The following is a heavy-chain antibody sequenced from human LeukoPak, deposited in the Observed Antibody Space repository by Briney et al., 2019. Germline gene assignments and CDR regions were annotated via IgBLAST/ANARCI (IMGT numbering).Heavy chain of an antibody. D-gene: IGHD3-10*01. V-gene: IGHV4-31*03. J-gene: IGHJ6*02. CDR3: AREPGRFGELLSPPPYYYGMDV. Sequence: SQTLSLTCTVSGGSISSGGYYWSWIRQHPGKGLEWIGYIYYSGSTYYNPSLESRVTISVDTSKNQFSLKLSSVTAADTAVYYCAREPGRFGELLSPPPYYYGMDVWGQGTTVTVSS. CDR1: GGSISSGGYY. CDR2: IYYSGST.